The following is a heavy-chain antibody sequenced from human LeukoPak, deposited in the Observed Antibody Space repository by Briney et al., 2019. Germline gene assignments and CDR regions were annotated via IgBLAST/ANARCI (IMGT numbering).Heavy chain of an antibody. CDR1: GGSISSYY. Sequence: SETLSLTCTVSGGSISSYYWSWIRQPAGKGLEWIGRIHTSGSTNYYPSLKSRVTMSVDTSKNQFSLKLSSVTAADTAVYYCARARAYGGRPDYWGQGTLVTVSS. J-gene: IGHJ4*02. V-gene: IGHV4-4*07. CDR3: ARARAYGGRPDY. D-gene: IGHD4-23*01. CDR2: IHTSGST.